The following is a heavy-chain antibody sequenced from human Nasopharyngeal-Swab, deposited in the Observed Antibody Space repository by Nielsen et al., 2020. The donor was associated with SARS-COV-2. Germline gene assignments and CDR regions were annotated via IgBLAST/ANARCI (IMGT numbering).Heavy chain of an antibody. J-gene: IGHJ4*02. CDR3: ARHTTIFGVVIRPFDY. Sequence: RQAPGKGLEWVGEINHSETTNYNPSLKSRITRSVDTPKNQFSLKLSSVTAADTAVYYCARHTTIFGVVIRPFDYWGQGTLVTVSS. CDR2: INHSETT. V-gene: IGHV4-34*01. D-gene: IGHD3-3*01.